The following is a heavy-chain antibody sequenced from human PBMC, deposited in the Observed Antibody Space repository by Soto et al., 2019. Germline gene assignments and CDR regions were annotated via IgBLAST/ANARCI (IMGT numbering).Heavy chain of an antibody. CDR2: IYYSGST. Sequence: SETLSLTCTVSGGSISSSNYYWGWVRQPPGKGLEWIGNIYYSGSTYYNPSLKSRVTISVDTSKNQFSLKLNSLTAADTAVYYCARTGNYYYYYYGMDVWGQGTTVTVSS. V-gene: IGHV4-39*01. CDR1: GGSISSSNYY. CDR3: ARTGNYYYYYYGMDV. J-gene: IGHJ6*02. D-gene: IGHD2-21*01.